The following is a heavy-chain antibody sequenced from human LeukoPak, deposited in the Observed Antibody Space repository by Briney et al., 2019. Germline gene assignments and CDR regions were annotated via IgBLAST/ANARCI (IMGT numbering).Heavy chain of an antibody. V-gene: IGHV1-2*02. Sequence: ASVKVSCKASGYTFTGYYMHWVRQAPGQGLEWMGWINPNSGGTNYAQKFQGKVTMTRDTSISTAYMELSRLRSDDTAVYYCARWGRAVTMVRGVHNWFDPWGQGTLVTVSS. CDR1: GYTFTGYY. CDR3: ARWGRAVTMVRGVHNWFDP. J-gene: IGHJ5*02. CDR2: INPNSGGT. D-gene: IGHD3-10*01.